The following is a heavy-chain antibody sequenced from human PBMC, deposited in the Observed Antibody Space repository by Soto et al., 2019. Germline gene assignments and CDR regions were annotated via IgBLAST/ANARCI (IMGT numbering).Heavy chain of an antibody. J-gene: IGHJ4*02. CDR3: AKDHRNGGSRVDY. D-gene: IGHD2-15*01. Sequence: GGSLRLSCAASGFSFRSHGMHWVRRAPGKGLQWVAVISYDGSNSYYADSVKGRFTISRDNSNDALYLQMSSLRPEDTAVYFCAKDHRNGGSRVDYWGQGTLVTVSS. V-gene: IGHV3-30*18. CDR2: ISYDGSNS. CDR1: GFSFRSHG.